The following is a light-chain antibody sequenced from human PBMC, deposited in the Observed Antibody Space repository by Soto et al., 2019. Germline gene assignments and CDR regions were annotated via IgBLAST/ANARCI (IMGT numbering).Light chain of an antibody. CDR2: LNSDGSH. Sequence: QPVLTQSPSASASLGASVKLTCTLSSGHSSYAIAWHQQQPEKGPRYLMKLNSDGSHSKGDGIPDRFSGSSSGAERYLTISRLQYEDEADYYCQTWGTGHYVFGTGTKLTVL. J-gene: IGLJ1*01. V-gene: IGLV4-69*01. CDR1: SGHSSYA. CDR3: QTWGTGHYV.